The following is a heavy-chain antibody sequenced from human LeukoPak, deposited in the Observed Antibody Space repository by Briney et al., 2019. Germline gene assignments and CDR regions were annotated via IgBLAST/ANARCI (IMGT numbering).Heavy chain of an antibody. J-gene: IGHJ4*02. D-gene: IGHD2-15*01. CDR1: GGTFSSYA. V-gene: IGHV1-69*04. CDR3: ARDNPTYCNGGSCYSY. CDR2: IIPILGVA. Sequence: GASVKVSCKASGGTFSSYAISWVRHAPGRGLEWMGRIIPILGVANYAQNFQGRVTVTAVESTGTAYMERSSLRSDDTAIYYCARDNPTYCNGGSCYSYWGQGTLVTVSS.